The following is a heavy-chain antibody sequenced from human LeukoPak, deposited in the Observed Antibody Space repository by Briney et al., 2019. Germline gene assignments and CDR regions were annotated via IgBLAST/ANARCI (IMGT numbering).Heavy chain of an antibody. CDR2: ISSSGSTI. CDR3: ARDVADTAMVSYNWFDP. V-gene: IGHV3-48*03. J-gene: IGHJ5*02. Sequence: GGSLRLSCAASGFTFSSYEMNWVRQAPGKGLEWVSYISSSGSTIYYADSVKGRFTISRDNAKNSLYLQMNSLRAEDTAVYYCARDVADTAMVSYNWFDPWGQGTLVTVSS. CDR1: GFTFSSYE. D-gene: IGHD5-18*01.